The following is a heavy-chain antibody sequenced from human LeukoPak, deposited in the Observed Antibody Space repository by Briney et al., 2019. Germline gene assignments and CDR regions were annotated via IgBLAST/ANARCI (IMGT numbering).Heavy chain of an antibody. D-gene: IGHD6-19*01. CDR2: ISGSGGST. Sequence: GGFLRLSCAASGFTFSGYAMSWVRQAPGKGLEWVSAISGSGGSTYYADSVKGRFTISRDNSKNTLYLQMNSLRAEDTAVYYCAKEPQYSSGWYNWGQGTLVTVSS. CDR3: AKEPQYSSGWYN. V-gene: IGHV3-23*01. J-gene: IGHJ4*02. CDR1: GFTFSGYA.